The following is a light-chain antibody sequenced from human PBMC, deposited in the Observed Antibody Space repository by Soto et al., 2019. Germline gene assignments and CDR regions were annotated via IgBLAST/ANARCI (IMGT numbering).Light chain of an antibody. V-gene: IGLV2-11*01. Sequence: QSALTQPRSVSGSPGQSVTISCTGTSSDVGGYDSVSWYQQHPGKAPKLMIYAVSKRLSGVPARFSGSKSGNTASLTISGLQAEDEADYYCCSYAGSYTLVFGGGTKFTVL. CDR1: SSDVGGYDS. J-gene: IGLJ2*01. CDR2: AVS. CDR3: CSYAGSYTLV.